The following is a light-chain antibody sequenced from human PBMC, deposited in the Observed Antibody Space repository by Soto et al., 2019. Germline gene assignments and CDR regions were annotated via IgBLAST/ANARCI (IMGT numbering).Light chain of an antibody. J-gene: IGLJ1*01. Sequence: QSALTQPASVSGSPGQSITISCTGTSSDVGGYNYVSWYQQHPGKAPKVMIYEVSNRPSGVSNRFSGSKSGNTASLTISGLQAEDEADYYCCTCTSRSPLLFGTGTKVTVL. CDR2: EVS. CDR1: SSDVGGYNY. CDR3: CTCTSRSPLL. V-gene: IGLV2-14*01.